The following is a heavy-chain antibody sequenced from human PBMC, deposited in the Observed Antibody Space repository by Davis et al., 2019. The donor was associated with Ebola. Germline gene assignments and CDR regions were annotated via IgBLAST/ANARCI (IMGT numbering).Heavy chain of an antibody. CDR1: GFSVSDNY. J-gene: IGHJ4*02. D-gene: IGHD2-2*01. Sequence: GESLKISCAASGFSVSDNYMSWVRQAPGKGPEWVSGFSGNGVGTYYADSVKGRFTISRDNSKNTVYLQMNSLRSDDTAIYYCAKDLGDCISSSCLMFDHWGQGTLVTVSS. CDR3: AKDLGDCISSSCLMFDH. CDR2: FSGNGVGT. V-gene: IGHV3-23*01.